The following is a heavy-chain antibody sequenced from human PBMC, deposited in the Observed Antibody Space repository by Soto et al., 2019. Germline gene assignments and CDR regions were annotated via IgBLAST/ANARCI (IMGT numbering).Heavy chain of an antibody. J-gene: IGHJ5*02. Sequence: PSETLSLTCTVSGGSISSGGYYWSWIRQHPGKGLEWIGYIYYSGSTYYNPSLKSRVTISVDTSKNQFSLKLSSVTAADTAVYYCARDWKLYGEYRTTWGQGTLVTVSS. V-gene: IGHV4-31*03. CDR1: GGSISSGGYY. CDR2: IYYSGST. CDR3: ARDWKLYGEYRTT. D-gene: IGHD4-17*01.